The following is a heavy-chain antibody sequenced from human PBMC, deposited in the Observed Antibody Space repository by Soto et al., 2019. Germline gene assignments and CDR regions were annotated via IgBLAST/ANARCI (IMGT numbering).Heavy chain of an antibody. J-gene: IGHJ4*02. CDR2: ISYDGSNK. Sequence: GGSLRLSCAASGFTFSSYGMHWVRQAPGKGLEWVAVISYDGSNKYYAGSVKGRFTISRDNSKNTLYLQMNSLRAEDTAVYYCAKVRLGSGWTDYWGQGTLVTVSS. CDR1: GFTFSSYG. D-gene: IGHD6-19*01. V-gene: IGHV3-30*18. CDR3: AKVRLGSGWTDY.